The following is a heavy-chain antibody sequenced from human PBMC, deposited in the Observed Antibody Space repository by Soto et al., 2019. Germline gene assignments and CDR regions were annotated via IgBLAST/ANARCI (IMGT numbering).Heavy chain of an antibody. CDR2: IYYSGST. CDR1: GGSISSSSYY. CDR3: ARRMSSGWTIYYFDY. Sequence: SETLSLTCTVSGGSISSSSYYWGWIRQPPGKGLEWIGSIYYSGSTYYNPSLKSRVTISVDTSKNHFSLKLSSVTAADTAVYYCARRMSSGWTIYYFDYWGQGTLVTVSS. J-gene: IGHJ4*02. V-gene: IGHV4-39*01. D-gene: IGHD6-19*01.